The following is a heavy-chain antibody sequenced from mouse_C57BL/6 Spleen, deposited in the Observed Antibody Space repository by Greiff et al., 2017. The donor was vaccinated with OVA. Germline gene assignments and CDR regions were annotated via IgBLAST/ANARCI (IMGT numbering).Heavy chain of an antibody. V-gene: IGHV1-50*01. Sequence: QVQLQQSGAELVKPGASVKLSCKASGYTFTSYWMQWVKQRPGQGLEWIGEIDPSDSYTNYNQKFKGKATLTVDTSSSTAYMQLSSLTSEDSAVYYCARERGLSTMVTTYYAMDYWGQGTSVTVSS. J-gene: IGHJ4*01. D-gene: IGHD2-2*01. CDR3: ARERGLSTMVTTYYAMDY. CDR2: IDPSDSYT. CDR1: GYTFTSYW.